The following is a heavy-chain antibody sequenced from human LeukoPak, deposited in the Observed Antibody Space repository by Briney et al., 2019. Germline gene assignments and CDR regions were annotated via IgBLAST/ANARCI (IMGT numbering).Heavy chain of an antibody. CDR1: GFTFSSYR. J-gene: IGHJ6*03. CDR2: IKQDGSEK. D-gene: IGHD3-3*01. V-gene: IGHV3-7*01. Sequence: GGSLRLSCAASGFTFSSYRMSWVRQAPGKGLEWVANIKQDGSEKYYVDSVKGRFTISRDNAKNSLYLQMNSLRAEDTAVYYCARDEYGGVMDVWGKGTTVTVSS. CDR3: ARDEYGGVMDV.